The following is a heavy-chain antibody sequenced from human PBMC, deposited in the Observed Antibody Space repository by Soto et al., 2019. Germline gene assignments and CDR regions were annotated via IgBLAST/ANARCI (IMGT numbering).Heavy chain of an antibody. CDR3: AKAPSKITLFDY. D-gene: IGHD1-20*01. J-gene: IGHJ4*02. CDR2: ISGSGGST. Sequence: PGGSLRLSCAASGFTFSSYAMSWVRQAPGKGLEWVSAISGSGGSTCYADSVKGRFTISRDNSKNTLYLQMNSLRAEDTAVYYCAKAPSKITLFDYWGQGTLVTVSS. V-gene: IGHV3-23*01. CDR1: GFTFSSYA.